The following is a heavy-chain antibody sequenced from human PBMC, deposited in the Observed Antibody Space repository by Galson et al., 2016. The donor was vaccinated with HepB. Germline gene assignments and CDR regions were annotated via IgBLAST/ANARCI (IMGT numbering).Heavy chain of an antibody. V-gene: IGHV2-5*02. D-gene: IGHD3-3*01. CDR1: GFSLSTSGVG. J-gene: IGHJ5*02. CDR3: AHLTFYEFAMGSESGWFDP. CDR2: IYWDDDK. Sequence: PALVKPTQTLTLTCSFSGFSLSTSGVGVGWIRQPPGKALEWLALIYWDDDKHYSPFLKSRITITKDTSKNQVVLTMTNMDPVDTATYYCAHLTFYEFAMGSESGWFDPWGQGTLVTVSS.